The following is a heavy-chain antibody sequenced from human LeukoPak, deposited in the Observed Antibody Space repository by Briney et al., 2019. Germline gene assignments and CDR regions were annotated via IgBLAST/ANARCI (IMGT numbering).Heavy chain of an antibody. CDR2: LNWNGGST. Sequence: GGSLRLSCAASGFTFDDYDMSWVRQAPGKGLEWVSGLNWNGGSTGYADSVKGRLTISRDNAKNSLYLQMDSLRAEDTALYYCARVGRDSIGAFDYWGQGTLVTVSS. CDR3: ARVGRDSIGAFDY. V-gene: IGHV3-20*04. CDR1: GFTFDDYD. D-gene: IGHD5-24*01. J-gene: IGHJ4*02.